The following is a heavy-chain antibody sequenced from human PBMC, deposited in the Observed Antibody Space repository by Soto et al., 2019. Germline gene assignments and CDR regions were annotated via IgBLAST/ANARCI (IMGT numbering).Heavy chain of an antibody. Sequence: GGSLRLSCAASGFTFSSYAMSWVRQAPGKGLEWVSAISGSGGSTYYADSVKGRFTISRDNSKNTMYLQMNSLRAEDTAVYYCAKDGRITIFGVALNWFDPWGQGTLVTVSS. V-gene: IGHV3-23*01. D-gene: IGHD3-3*01. CDR3: AKDGRITIFGVALNWFDP. CDR2: ISGSGGST. J-gene: IGHJ5*02. CDR1: GFTFSSYA.